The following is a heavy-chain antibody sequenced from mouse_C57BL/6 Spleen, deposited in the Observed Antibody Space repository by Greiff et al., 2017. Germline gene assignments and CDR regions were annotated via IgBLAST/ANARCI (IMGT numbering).Heavy chain of an antibody. V-gene: IGHV14-3*01. CDR2: IDTANGNT. J-gene: IGHJ4*01. CDR1: GFNIKNTY. Sequence: VQLQQSVAELVRPGASVKLSCTASGFNIKNTYMHWVTHRPEKGLEWIGRIDTANGNTAYSPKCQGKATITADTSSNSAYLQLSSLTSEDTSIYYCASVITTVVATDAMDYWGPGTSVTVSS. CDR3: ASVITTVVATDAMDY. D-gene: IGHD1-1*01.